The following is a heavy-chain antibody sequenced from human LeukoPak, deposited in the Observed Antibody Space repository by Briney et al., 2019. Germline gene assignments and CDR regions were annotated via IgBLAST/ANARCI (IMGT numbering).Heavy chain of an antibody. CDR2: ISLTGLT. CDR3: SRENGAFSPFGY. D-gene: IGHD2-8*01. J-gene: IGHJ4*02. CDR1: GGSISNTNW. V-gene: IGHV4-4*02. Sequence: PSETLSLTCGVSGGSISNTNWWSWVRQPPGQGLEWIGEISLTGLTHYNPSLESRVTVSLDKSKNQLSLNLTSVTAADTAVYYCSRENGAFSPFGYWGQGTLVTVSS.